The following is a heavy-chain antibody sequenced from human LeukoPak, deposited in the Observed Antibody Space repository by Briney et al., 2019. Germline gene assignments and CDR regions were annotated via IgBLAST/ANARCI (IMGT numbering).Heavy chain of an antibody. CDR3: VRERSYCSGGSCSFGMDV. CDR1: GFTFSNYW. J-gene: IGHJ6*02. Sequence: PGLSLRLSCAASGFTFSNYWMLWVRQAPGKGLVCVSRISSDGGTTNYADSVRGRITISRDNAKNTPHLPMNSLRAEDTAVYYCVRERSYCSGGSCSFGMDVWGQGTTVT. CDR2: ISSDGGTT. V-gene: IGHV3-74*01. D-gene: IGHD2-15*01.